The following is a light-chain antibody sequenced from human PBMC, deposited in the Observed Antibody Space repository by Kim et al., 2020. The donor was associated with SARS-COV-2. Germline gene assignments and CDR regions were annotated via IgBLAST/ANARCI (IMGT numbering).Light chain of an antibody. CDR2: QDS. Sequence: SYELTQPPSVSVSPGQTASITCSGDKLGDKYACWYQQKPGQSPVLVIYQDSKRPSGIPERFSGSNSGNTATLTISGTQAMDEADYYRQAWDSSTGGVFGG. CDR1: KLGDKY. J-gene: IGLJ2*01. V-gene: IGLV3-1*01. CDR3: QAWDSSTGGV.